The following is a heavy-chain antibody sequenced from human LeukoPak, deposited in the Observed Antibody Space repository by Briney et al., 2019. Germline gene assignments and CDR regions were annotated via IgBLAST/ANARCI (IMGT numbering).Heavy chain of an antibody. J-gene: IGHJ6*03. CDR2: IYYSGST. D-gene: IGHD3-3*01. CDR3: ARAVGPDFWSGYYPGDYYYYMDV. CDR1: GGSISSSSYY. Sequence: PSETLSLTCIVSGGSISSSSYYWGWIRQPPGKGLEWIGSIYYSGSTYYNPSLKSRVTISVDTSKNQFSLKLSSVTAADTAVYYCARAVGPDFWSGYYPGDYYYYMDVWGKGTTVTVSS. V-gene: IGHV4-39*07.